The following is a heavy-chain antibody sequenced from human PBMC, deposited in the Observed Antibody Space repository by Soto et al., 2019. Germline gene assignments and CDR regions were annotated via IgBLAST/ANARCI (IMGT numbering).Heavy chain of an antibody. CDR2: IYHSGST. Sequence: SETLSLTCAVSGGSISRGGDSWSWIRQPPGKGLECIGYIYHSGSTYYSPSLKSRVTISVDRSKNQFSLKLSSVTAADTAVYYCARGPPLGYWGQGTLVTVSS. CDR3: ARGPPLGY. J-gene: IGHJ4*02. CDR1: GGSISRGGDS. V-gene: IGHV4-30-2*01.